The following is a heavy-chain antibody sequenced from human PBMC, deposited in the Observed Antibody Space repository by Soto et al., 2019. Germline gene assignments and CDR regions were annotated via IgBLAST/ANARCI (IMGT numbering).Heavy chain of an antibody. Sequence: QVQLQESGPGLVKPSETLSLTCTVSGGSVSSGSYYWSWIRQPPGKGLEWIGYIYYSGSTNYNPSLKSRVTISVDTSKSQFSLKLSSVTAADTAVYYCASQKLYDFWSGYDYYYGMDVWGQGTTVTVSS. J-gene: IGHJ6*02. CDR1: GGSVSSGSYY. CDR2: IYYSGST. V-gene: IGHV4-61*01. CDR3: ASQKLYDFWSGYDYYYGMDV. D-gene: IGHD3-3*01.